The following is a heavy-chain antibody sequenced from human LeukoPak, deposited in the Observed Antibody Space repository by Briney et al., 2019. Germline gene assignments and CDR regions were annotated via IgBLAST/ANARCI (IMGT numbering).Heavy chain of an antibody. CDR1: GGSISSGSYY. V-gene: IGHV4-61*02. D-gene: IGHD5-24*01. Sequence: PSQTLSLTCTVSGGSISSGSYYWSWIRQPAGKGLEWIGRIYTSGSTNYNPSLKSRVTISVDTSKNQFSLKLSSVTAADTAVYYGAGEDLLEMATIDYWGQGTLVTVSS. CDR2: IYTSGST. CDR3: AGEDLLEMATIDY. J-gene: IGHJ4*02.